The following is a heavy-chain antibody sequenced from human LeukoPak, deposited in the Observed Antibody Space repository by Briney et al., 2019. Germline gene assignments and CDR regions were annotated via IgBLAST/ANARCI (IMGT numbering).Heavy chain of an antibody. J-gene: IGHJ4*02. V-gene: IGHV3-33*01. CDR1: GFTFGDYA. Sequence: GGSLRLSCTASGFTFGDYAMSWVRQAPGKGLEWVAVIWYDGSNKYYVDSVKGRFTISRDNSKNTLYLQMNSLRAEDTAVYYCARGGANIGVVPAAINFGYWGQGTLVTVSS. D-gene: IGHD2-2*02. CDR2: IWYDGSNK. CDR3: ARGGANIGVVPAAINFGY.